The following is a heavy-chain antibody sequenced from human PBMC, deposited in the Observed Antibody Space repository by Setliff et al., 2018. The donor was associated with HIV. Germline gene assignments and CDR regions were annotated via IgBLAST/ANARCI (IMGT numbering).Heavy chain of an antibody. CDR1: GYTFTGYY. J-gene: IGHJ6*02. Sequence: ASVKVSCKASGYTFTGYYMHWVRQAPGQGLEWMGWINPNSGGTNYAQKFQGWVTMTRDTSISTAYMELSRLRSDDTAVYYCARESFGSYDGSGSYNSPSPYYYYGMDVWGQGTTVTVSS. CDR2: INPNSGGT. D-gene: IGHD3-10*01. CDR3: ARESFGSYDGSGSYNSPSPYYYYGMDV. V-gene: IGHV1-2*04.